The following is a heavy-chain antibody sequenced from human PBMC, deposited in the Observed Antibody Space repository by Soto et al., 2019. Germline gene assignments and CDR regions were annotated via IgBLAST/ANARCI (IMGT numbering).Heavy chain of an antibody. CDR3: AKDLQIAARDYYYGMDV. V-gene: IGHV3-23*01. J-gene: IGHJ6*02. D-gene: IGHD6-6*01. CDR1: GFTFSSYA. CDR2: ISGSGGST. Sequence: EVQLLESGGGLVQPGGSLSLSCAASGFTFSSYAMSWVRQAPGKGLEWVSAISGSGGSTYYADSVKGRFTISRDNSKNTLYLQMNSLRAEDTAVYYCAKDLQIAARDYYYGMDVWGQGTTVTVSS.